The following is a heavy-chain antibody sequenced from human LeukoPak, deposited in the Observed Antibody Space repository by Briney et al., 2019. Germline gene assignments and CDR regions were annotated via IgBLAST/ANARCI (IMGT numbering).Heavy chain of an antibody. D-gene: IGHD1-26*01. CDR3: ARAPGELLYWYFDL. CDR2: IYYSGST. Sequence: SETLSLTCTVSGGSISSYFWIWIRQPPGKGLEWIGYIYYSGSTNYNPSLKSRVTISVDTSKNQFSLKLSSVTAADTAVYYCARAPGELLYWYFDLWGRGTLVTVSS. CDR1: GGSISSYF. J-gene: IGHJ2*01. V-gene: IGHV4-59*01.